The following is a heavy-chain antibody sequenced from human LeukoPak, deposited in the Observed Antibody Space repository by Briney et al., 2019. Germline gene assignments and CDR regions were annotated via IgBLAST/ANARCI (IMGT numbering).Heavy chain of an antibody. CDR3: AIGTAYGDYSGLGY. J-gene: IGHJ4*02. Sequence: SETLSLTCAVSGGSISSSNWWSWVRQPPGKGLEWIGEIYHSGSTNYNPSLKSRVIISVDKSKNQFSLKLSSVTAADTAVYYCAIGTAYGDYSGLGYWGQGTLVTVSS. CDR1: GGSISSSNW. CDR2: IYHSGST. V-gene: IGHV4-4*02. D-gene: IGHD4-17*01.